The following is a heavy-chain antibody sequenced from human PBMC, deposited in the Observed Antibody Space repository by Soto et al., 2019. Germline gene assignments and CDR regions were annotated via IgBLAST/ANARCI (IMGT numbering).Heavy chain of an antibody. CDR2: ISYDGSYK. J-gene: IGHJ6*02. CDR1: GFTFSSYN. V-gene: IGHV3-30*18. Sequence: PGGSLRLSCAASGFTFSSYNMHWVRQAPGKGLEWVTIISYDGSYKYYADSVKGRFTISRENSKNTLYLQMNSLRDEDTALYYCAKDNDPTVTGYYNHYGMDVWGQGPTVTV. CDR3: AKDNDPTVTGYYNHYGMDV. D-gene: IGHD4-17*01.